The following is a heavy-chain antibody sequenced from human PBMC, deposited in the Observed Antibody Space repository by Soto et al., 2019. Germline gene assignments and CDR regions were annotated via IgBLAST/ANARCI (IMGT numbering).Heavy chain of an antibody. CDR3: ARDEVRYYDFLGGYSEVGYYSGMDV. V-gene: IGHV1-69*13. Sequence: GASVKVSCKASGYRFTNHGISWVRQAPGQGLEWMGGIIPIFGTANYAQKFQGRVTITADESTSTAYMELSSLRSEDTAVYYCARDEVRYYDFLGGYSEVGYYSGMDVWGQGTTVTVSS. D-gene: IGHD3-3*01. J-gene: IGHJ6*02. CDR1: GYRFTNHG. CDR2: IIPIFGTA.